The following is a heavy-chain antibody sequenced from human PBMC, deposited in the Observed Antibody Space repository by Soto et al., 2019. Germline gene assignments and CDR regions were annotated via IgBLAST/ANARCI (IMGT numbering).Heavy chain of an antibody. CDR3: AKLWDSSGWYFDY. CDR1: GFTFSSYA. D-gene: IGHD6-19*01. CDR2: ISGSGGST. Sequence: PGGSLRLSCAASGFTFSSYAMIWVRQAPGKGLEWVSAISGSGGSTYYADSVKGRFTISRDNSKNTLYLQMNSLRAEDTAVYYCAKLWDSSGWYFDYWGQGTLVTVSS. V-gene: IGHV3-23*01. J-gene: IGHJ4*02.